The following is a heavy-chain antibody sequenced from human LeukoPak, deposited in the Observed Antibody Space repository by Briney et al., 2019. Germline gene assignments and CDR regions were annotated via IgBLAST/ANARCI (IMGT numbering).Heavy chain of an antibody. J-gene: IGHJ4*02. D-gene: IGHD3-10*01. V-gene: IGHV3-74*01. Sequence: GGSLRLSCAASGFTFNNYWMHWVRQVPGKGLVWVSRINSDGSRTNYVDSAKGRFTISRDSAKNTVSLQMNSLGAEDSAVYYCARGNFYSSSGSSPLDSWGQGTLVTVSS. CDR3: ARGNFYSSSGSSPLDS. CDR1: GFTFNNYW. CDR2: INSDGSRT.